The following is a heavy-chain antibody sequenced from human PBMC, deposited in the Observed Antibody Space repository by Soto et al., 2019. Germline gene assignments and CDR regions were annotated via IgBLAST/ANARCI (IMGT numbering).Heavy chain of an antibody. J-gene: IGHJ4*02. D-gene: IGHD2-21*02. V-gene: IGHV1-18*01. CDR3: ARGVTPIDY. CDR1: GYTFTNFG. CDR2: ISAYNGNT. Sequence: QVQLVQSGAEVKKPGASVKVSCKASGYTFTNFGISWVRQAPGQGLEWMGWISAYNGNTNYAQNFQGRVTMTTDTPTSTAYMALRSLGSDDTAVYCCARGVTPIDYWGKGTLVTVSS.